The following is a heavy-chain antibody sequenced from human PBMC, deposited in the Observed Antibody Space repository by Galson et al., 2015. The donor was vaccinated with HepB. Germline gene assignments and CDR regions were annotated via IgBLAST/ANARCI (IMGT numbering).Heavy chain of an antibody. CDR2: IRSKANSYAT. Sequence: LRLSCAASGFTFSGSAMHWVRQASGKGLEWVGRIRSKANSYATAYAASVKGRFTISRDDSKNTAYLQMNSLKTEDTAVYYCTTELFRYCSSTSCSLFDYWGQGTLVTVSS. CDR1: GFTFSGSA. V-gene: IGHV3-73*01. J-gene: IGHJ4*02. CDR3: TTELFRYCSSTSCSLFDY. D-gene: IGHD2-2*01.